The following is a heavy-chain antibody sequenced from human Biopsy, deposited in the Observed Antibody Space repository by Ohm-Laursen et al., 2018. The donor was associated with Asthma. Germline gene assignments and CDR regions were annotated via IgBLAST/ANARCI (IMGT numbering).Heavy chain of an antibody. CDR2: ISYDGSNK. D-gene: IGHD3-3*01. CDR3: ASQSSGPDFWSGYYYFDY. Sequence: SLRLSCAASGFTFGDYWMGWVRQVPGKGLEWVAVISYDGSNKYYADSVKGRFTISRDNSKNTLYLQMNSLRAEDTAVYYCASQSSGPDFWSGYYYFDYWGQGTLVTVSS. CDR1: GFTFGDYW. V-gene: IGHV3-30*03. J-gene: IGHJ4*02.